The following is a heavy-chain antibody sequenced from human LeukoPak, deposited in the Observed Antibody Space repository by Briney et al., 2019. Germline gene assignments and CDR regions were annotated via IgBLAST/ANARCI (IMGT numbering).Heavy chain of an antibody. D-gene: IGHD6-13*01. V-gene: IGHV4-31*03. CDR1: GGSISSGGYY. J-gene: IGHJ5*02. CDR3: ARRGEPYSSSWFPSSDWFDP. Sequence: SETLSLTCTVSGGSISSGGYYWSWIRQHPGKGLEWIGYIYYSGSTYYNPSLKSRVTISVDTSKNQFSLKLSSATAADTAVYYCARRGEPYSSSWFPSSDWFDPWGQGTLVTVSS. CDR2: IYYSGST.